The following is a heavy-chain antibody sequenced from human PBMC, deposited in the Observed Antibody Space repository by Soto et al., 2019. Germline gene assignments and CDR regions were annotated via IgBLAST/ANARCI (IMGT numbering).Heavy chain of an antibody. V-gene: IGHV3-48*02. D-gene: IGHD1-26*01. J-gene: IGHJ4*02. Sequence: EVQLVESGGGLVQPGGSLRLSCAASGFTFSSYSMDWVREAPGKGLEWVSYISSSSSTIYYADSVKGRFTISRDNAKNSLYLQMKSLRDEDTAVYYCARVGWERHQDYWGQGTLVTVSS. CDR2: ISSSSSTI. CDR1: GFTFSSYS. CDR3: ARVGWERHQDY.